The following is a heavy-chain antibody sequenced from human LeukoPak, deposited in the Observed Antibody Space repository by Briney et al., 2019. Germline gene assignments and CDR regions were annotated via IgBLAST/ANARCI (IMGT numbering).Heavy chain of an antibody. CDR2: IYYSGST. CDR1: GGSKSSSSYY. V-gene: IGHV4-39*01. J-gene: IGHJ4*02. D-gene: IGHD3-10*01. CDR3: ARRYMVRGVIWFDY. Sequence: SETLTLTCTVSGGSKSSSSYYWGWIRQPPGKGLEWIESIYYSGSTYYNPSLKSRVTISVDTSKNQFSLKLSSVTAADTAVYYCARRYMVRGVIWFDYWGQGTLVTVSS.